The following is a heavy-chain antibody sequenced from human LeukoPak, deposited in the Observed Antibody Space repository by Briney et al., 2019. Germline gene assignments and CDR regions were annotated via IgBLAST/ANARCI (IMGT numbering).Heavy chain of an antibody. D-gene: IGHD2-21*01. CDR2: IYDSGNT. Sequence: SETLSLTCTVSGGSISSSYWSWIRPPPGKELEWIGYIYDSGNTNYNPSLKSRVTLSVDTSKNQFSLKLSSVTAADTAVYYCARGGLWWFDYWGQGTLVTVSS. CDR1: GGSISSSY. CDR3: ARGGLWWFDY. J-gene: IGHJ4*02. V-gene: IGHV4-59*01.